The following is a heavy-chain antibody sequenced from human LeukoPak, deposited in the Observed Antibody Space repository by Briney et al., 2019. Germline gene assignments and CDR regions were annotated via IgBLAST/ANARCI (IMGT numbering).Heavy chain of an antibody. CDR3: TRDTFEAVAP. CDR1: GGSISSYY. V-gene: IGHV4-59*01. J-gene: IGHJ5*02. CDR2: IYYSGST. D-gene: IGHD6-19*01. Sequence: SETLSLTCTVSGGSISSYYWSWIRQPPGKGLEWIGYIYYSGSTNYNPSLKSRVTISVDTSKNQFSLKLSSVTAADTAVYYCTRDTFEAVAPWGQGTLVTISS.